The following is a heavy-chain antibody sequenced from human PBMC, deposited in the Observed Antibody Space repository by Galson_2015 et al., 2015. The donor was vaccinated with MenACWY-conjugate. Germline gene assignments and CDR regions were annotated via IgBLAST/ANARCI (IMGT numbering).Heavy chain of an antibody. V-gene: IGHV3-11*01. CDR1: GFTLSDYY. CDR2: ISGAGHTM. J-gene: IGHJ5*02. CDR3: ARELSLVAVGVTPGWFDT. D-gene: IGHD2-15*01. Sequence: SLRLSCAASGFTLSDYYMSWIRQTPGKGLEWLSYISGAGHTMYYADSVKGRFTISRDNAKKSLYLQMNNLRADDTAIYYCARELSLVAVGVTPGWFDTWGQGILVTVSS.